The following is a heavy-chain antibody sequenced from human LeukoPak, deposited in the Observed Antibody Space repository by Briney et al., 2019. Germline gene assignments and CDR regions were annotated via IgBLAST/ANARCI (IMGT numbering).Heavy chain of an antibody. J-gene: IGHJ5*02. V-gene: IGHV5-51*01. CDR1: GYSFIDYW. Sequence: GDSLKISCQGSGYSFIDYWIGWVRQMPGKGLEWMAVIYPGDSRTRYNPSFQGQVTISADKSINTAYLEWNSLKASDTALYYCACRMFASNWFQPWGQETLVTVSS. D-gene: IGHD3-10*02. CDR2: IYPGDSRT. CDR3: ACRMFASNWFQP.